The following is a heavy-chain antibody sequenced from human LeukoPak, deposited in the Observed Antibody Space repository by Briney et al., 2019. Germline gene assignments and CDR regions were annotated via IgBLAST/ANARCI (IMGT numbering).Heavy chain of an antibody. CDR3: ARDLASSGSYYNWFDP. CDR1: GYTFTGCY. V-gene: IGHV1-2*02. D-gene: IGHD1-26*01. Sequence: ASVKVSCKASGYTFTGCYMHWVRQAPGQGLEWMGWINPNSGGTNYAQKFQGRVTMTRDTSISTAYMELSRLRSDDTAVYYCARDLASSGSYYNWFDPWGQGTLVTVSS. CDR2: INPNSGGT. J-gene: IGHJ5*02.